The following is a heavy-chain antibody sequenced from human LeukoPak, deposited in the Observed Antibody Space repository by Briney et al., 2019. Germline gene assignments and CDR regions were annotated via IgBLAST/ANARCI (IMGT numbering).Heavy chain of an antibody. Sequence: ASVKVSCKASGYTFTSYGISWVRQAPGQGLEWVGWISAYNGNANYAQKLQGRVTMTTDTSTSTAYMELRSLRSDDTAVYYCARGLTIFGVVIIPLFDYWGQGTLVTVSS. CDR3: ARGLTIFGVVIIPLFDY. CDR2: ISAYNGNA. V-gene: IGHV1-18*01. CDR1: GYTFTSYG. D-gene: IGHD3-3*01. J-gene: IGHJ4*02.